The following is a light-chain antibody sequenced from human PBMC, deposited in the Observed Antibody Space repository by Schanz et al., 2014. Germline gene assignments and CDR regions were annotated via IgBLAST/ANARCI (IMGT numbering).Light chain of an antibody. J-gene: IGKJ5*01. CDR1: QSVSSSY. CDR2: DAS. CDR3: QQYGSSPPIT. Sequence: EIVLTQSPATLSLSPGERATLSCGASQSVSSSYLAWYQQKPGLAPRLVIYDASSRATGIPDRFSGSGSGTDFTLTISRLEPEDFAVYYCQQYGSSPPITFGQGTRLEIK. V-gene: IGKV3D-20*01.